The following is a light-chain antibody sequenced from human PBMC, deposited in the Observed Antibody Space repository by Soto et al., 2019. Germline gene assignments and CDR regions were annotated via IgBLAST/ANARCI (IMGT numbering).Light chain of an antibody. J-gene: IGKJ1*01. CDR3: KQPLQSWT. V-gene: IGKV2-28*01. CDR1: QSLLHSNGYNY. CDR2: LGS. Sequence: DIVMTQSPLSLPVTPGEPASISCRSSQSLLHSNGYNYLDWYLQKPGQSPQLLIYLGSNRASGVPARFSGSGSGTDFTLKISRVEAEDFGVYYCKQPLQSWTFGQGTKVEIK.